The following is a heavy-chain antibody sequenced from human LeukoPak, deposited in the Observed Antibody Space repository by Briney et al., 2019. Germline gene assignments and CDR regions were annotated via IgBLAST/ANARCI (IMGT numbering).Heavy chain of an antibody. Sequence: GGSLRLSCAASGFTFSSYWMSWVRQAPGKGLEWVANIKQDGSEEYYVDSVKGRFTISRDNAKNSLYLQMNSLRAEDTAVYYCAREDYYDSSGQGYWGQGTLVTVSS. V-gene: IGHV3-7*01. CDR3: AREDYYDSSGQGY. CDR1: GFTFSSYW. CDR2: IKQDGSEE. D-gene: IGHD3-22*01. J-gene: IGHJ4*02.